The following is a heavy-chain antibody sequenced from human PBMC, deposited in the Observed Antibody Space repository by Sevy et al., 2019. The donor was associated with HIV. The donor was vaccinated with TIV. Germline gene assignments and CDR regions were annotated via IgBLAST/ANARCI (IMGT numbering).Heavy chain of an antibody. CDR3: ARDSEMATTDALDV. J-gene: IGHJ3*01. CDR2: IKQDGSEK. D-gene: IGHD5-12*01. Sequence: GGSLRLSCAASGFTFKYYWMSWVRQAPGKGLEWVANIKQDGSEKYYVDSVKGRFTISRDNAKNSLYLQMNSLGAVDTAVYYCARDSEMATTDALDVWGQGITVTVSS. CDR1: GFTFKYYW. V-gene: IGHV3-7*01.